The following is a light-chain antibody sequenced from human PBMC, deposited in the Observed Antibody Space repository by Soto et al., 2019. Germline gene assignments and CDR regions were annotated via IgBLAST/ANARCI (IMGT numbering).Light chain of an antibody. CDR2: KAS. CDR3: QQYNSHSSYT. Sequence: DIQMTQSPSTLYASVGDRVTITCRASQSISSWLAWYQQKPGKAPKLLIYKASSLGSGVPSRFSGSGSGTEFTLTISSQQAEDFAIYYCQQYNSHSSYTFGQGTKLEIK. V-gene: IGKV1-5*03. J-gene: IGKJ2*01. CDR1: QSISSW.